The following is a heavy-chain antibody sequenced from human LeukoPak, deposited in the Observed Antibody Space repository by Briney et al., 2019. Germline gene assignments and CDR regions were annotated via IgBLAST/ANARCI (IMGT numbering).Heavy chain of an antibody. CDR1: GFTFGRYG. Sequence: GGSLRLSCAASGFTFGRYGMHWVRQPPGQGLEWVAFIWYDGSHKDYADSVKGRFTISGDNSKNTLFLQMNSLRAEDTAVCFCARGRGDCSTTSCYIDYWGQGTLVTVSS. D-gene: IGHD2-2*01. CDR3: ARGRGDCSTTSCYIDY. V-gene: IGHV3-33*01. J-gene: IGHJ4*02. CDR2: IWYDGSHK.